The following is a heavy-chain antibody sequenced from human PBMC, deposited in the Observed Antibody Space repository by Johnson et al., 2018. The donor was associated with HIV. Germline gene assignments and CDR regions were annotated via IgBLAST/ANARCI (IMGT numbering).Heavy chain of an antibody. CDR3: ARDTLAWGLLPPIGAFDI. J-gene: IGHJ3*02. Sequence: QVQLVESGGGVVQPGRSLRLSCVASGFTFSSYAMHWVRQAPGKGLEWVAVISYDGSNKYYADSVKGRFTISRDNSKNTLYLQMNSLRAEDTAVYYCARDTLAWGLLPPIGAFDIWGQGTMVTVSS. CDR2: ISYDGSNK. D-gene: IGHD1-26*01. CDR1: GFTFSSYA. V-gene: IGHV3-30-3*01.